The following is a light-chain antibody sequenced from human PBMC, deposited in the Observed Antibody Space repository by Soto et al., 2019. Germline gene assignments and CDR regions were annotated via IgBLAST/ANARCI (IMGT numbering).Light chain of an antibody. CDR3: QQYNNWPPWT. J-gene: IGKJ1*01. Sequence: EIVMTQSPATLSVSPGERATLSCRASQSVSSNLAWYQQKPGQAPRLLIYGASTRATGIQARFSGSGSGTEFTLTISSLQSEECAVNYCQQYNNWPPWTFGQGTKVEIK. CDR1: QSVSSN. CDR2: GAS. V-gene: IGKV3-15*01.